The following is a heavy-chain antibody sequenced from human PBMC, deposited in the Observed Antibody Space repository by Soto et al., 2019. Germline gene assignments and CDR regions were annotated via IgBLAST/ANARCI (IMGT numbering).Heavy chain of an antibody. CDR2: IYYSGST. J-gene: IGHJ4*02. D-gene: IGHD3-22*01. Sequence: SETLSLTCTVSGGSISSGGYYWSWIRQHPGKGLEWIGYIYYSGSTYYNPSLKSRVTISVDTSKNQFSLKLSSVTAADTAVYYCARXTSGPTYYYDSSGFFDYWGQGTLVTVLL. CDR3: ARXTSGPTYYYDSSGFFDY. V-gene: IGHV4-31*03. CDR1: GGSISSGGYY.